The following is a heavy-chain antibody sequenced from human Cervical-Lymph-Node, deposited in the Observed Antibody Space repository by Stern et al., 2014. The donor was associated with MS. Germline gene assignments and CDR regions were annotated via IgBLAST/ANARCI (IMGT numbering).Heavy chain of an antibody. CDR1: GDTFSSYA. CDR3: ARGGGLVGYFDY. D-gene: IGHD1-26*01. J-gene: IGHJ4*02. Sequence: QVQLVQSGAEVKKPASSVKVSCKASGDTFSSYAINWVRQVPGQGLEWMGGSTPVFGTTNYAQKFPVRVTITADKSTNTASMELMTVRSEDTSVYYWARGGGLVGYFDYWGQGTLVSVSS. V-gene: IGHV1-69*06. CDR2: STPVFGTT.